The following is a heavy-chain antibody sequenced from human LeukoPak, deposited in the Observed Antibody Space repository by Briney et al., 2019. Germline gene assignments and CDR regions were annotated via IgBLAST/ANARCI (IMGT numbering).Heavy chain of an antibody. J-gene: IGHJ6*03. D-gene: IGHD6-13*01. CDR1: GGSFSGYY. CDR2: INHSGST. Sequence: TSETLSLTCAVYGGSFSGYYWSWIRQPPGKGLEWIGEINHSGSTNYNPSLKSRVTISVDTSKNQFSLKLSSVTAADTAVYYCARGGSSSWPNYYYYYYMDVWGEGTTVTVSS. CDR3: ARGGSSSWPNYYYYYYMDV. V-gene: IGHV4-34*01.